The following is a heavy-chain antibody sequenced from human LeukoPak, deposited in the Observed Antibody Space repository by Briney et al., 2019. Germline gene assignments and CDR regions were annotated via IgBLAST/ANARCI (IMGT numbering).Heavy chain of an antibody. D-gene: IGHD3-3*01. J-gene: IGHJ4*02. Sequence: ASVKVSCKTSGYTFSGYYMHWVRQAPGQGLEWMGWINPNSGGTNYALKFQGRVTMTRDTSINTAYLELSRLRSDDTAVYYCARDQGTLRFLEWRFDYWGQGTLVTVSS. CDR2: INPNSGGT. CDR1: GYTFSGYY. CDR3: ARDQGTLRFLEWRFDY. V-gene: IGHV1-2*02.